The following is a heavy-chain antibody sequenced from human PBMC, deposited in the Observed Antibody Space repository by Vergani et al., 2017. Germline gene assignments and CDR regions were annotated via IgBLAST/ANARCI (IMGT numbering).Heavy chain of an antibody. V-gene: IGHV3-33*01. J-gene: IGHJ6*03. CDR1: GFTLSSHA. Sequence: QVQLEESGGGVVQPGRSLRLSCAGSGFTLSSHAMHWVRQAPGKGLEWVAFIWYDGSKEYYADSVKGRFTISRDNSKNTLYLQMNNLRAADTAVYYCARSGYCAHGVCYMTYYYYMDVWGKWTAVTVSS. CDR2: IWYDGSKE. CDR3: ARSGYCAHGVCYMTYYYYMDV. D-gene: IGHD2-8*01.